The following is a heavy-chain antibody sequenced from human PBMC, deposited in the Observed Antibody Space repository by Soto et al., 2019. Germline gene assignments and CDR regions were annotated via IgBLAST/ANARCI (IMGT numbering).Heavy chain of an antibody. V-gene: IGHV3-23*01. J-gene: IGHJ2*01. CDR2: ISGSGANT. CDR1: GFTFSSCA. D-gene: IGHD7-27*01. Sequence: EVQVLESGGGLVQPGGSLRLSCAASGFTFSSCAMSWGRQVTGKGLEWVSGISGSGANTYYADSGKGRFTISRDNSKNTLYLHLNSLIANDTAVDYCAMGTERYWYVDLWGRGTMVTVSS. CDR3: AMGTERYWYVDL.